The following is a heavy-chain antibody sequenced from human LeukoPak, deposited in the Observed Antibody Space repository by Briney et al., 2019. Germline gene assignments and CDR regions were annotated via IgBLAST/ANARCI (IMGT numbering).Heavy chain of an antibody. CDR3: ARGADGVSSNSRGWFDP. J-gene: IGHJ5*02. CDR1: GFTFSSYA. Sequence: GGSLRLSCAASGFTFSSYAMHWVRQAPGKGLECVSAISSNGGSTYYANSVKGRFTISKDNSKNTLYLQMGSLRAEDMAVYYCARGADGVSSNSRGWFDPWGQGTLVTVSS. D-gene: IGHD2-15*01. CDR2: ISSNGGST. V-gene: IGHV3-64*01.